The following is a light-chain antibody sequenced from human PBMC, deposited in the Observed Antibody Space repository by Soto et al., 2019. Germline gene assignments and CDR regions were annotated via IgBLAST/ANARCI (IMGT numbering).Light chain of an antibody. CDR3: QQYGSSPVT. Sequence: EIVLTQSPGTLSLSPGERATLSCRASQSVSSSYLAWYQQKPGQAPRLLIYGASSRATGIPDRFSGSGSGTDFTLTISRLEPEDFAVYFYQQYGSSPVTFGQGTRLEIK. CDR1: QSVSSSY. J-gene: IGKJ5*01. V-gene: IGKV3-20*01. CDR2: GAS.